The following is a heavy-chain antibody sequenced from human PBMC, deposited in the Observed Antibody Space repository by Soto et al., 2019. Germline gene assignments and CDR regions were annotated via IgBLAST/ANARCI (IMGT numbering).Heavy chain of an antibody. J-gene: IGHJ6*03. Sequence: EVQLVESGGGLVKPGGSLRLSCAASGFTFSSYSMNWVRQAPGKGLEWVSSISSSSSYIYYADSVKGRFTISRDNAKNSLYLQMNSLRAEDTAVYYCARDPAGQDGTGTYYDLYYYYMDVWGKGTTVTVSS. D-gene: IGHD3-3*01. CDR3: ARDPAGQDGTGTYYDLYYYYMDV. CDR2: ISSSSSYI. CDR1: GFTFSSYS. V-gene: IGHV3-21*01.